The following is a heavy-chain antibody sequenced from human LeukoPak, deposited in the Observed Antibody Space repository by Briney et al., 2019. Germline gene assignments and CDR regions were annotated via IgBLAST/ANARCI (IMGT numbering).Heavy chain of an antibody. CDR3: ARQGGYSSAIGMGY. Sequence: ASVKVSCKASGYTFTNHYMYWVRQAPGQGLEWMGIINPSGGSTSYAQKFQGRVTMTRDTSTRTVYMEVSSLGSEDTAVYYCARQGGYSSAIGMGYWGQGTLVTVSS. J-gene: IGHJ4*02. CDR2: INPSGGST. D-gene: IGHD6-19*01. CDR1: GYTFTNHY. V-gene: IGHV1-46*01.